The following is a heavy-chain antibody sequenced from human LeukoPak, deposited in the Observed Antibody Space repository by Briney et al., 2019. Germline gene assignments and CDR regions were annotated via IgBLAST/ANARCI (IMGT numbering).Heavy chain of an antibody. CDR3: ARGSGDGTFDI. J-gene: IGHJ3*02. Sequence: PSETLSLTCAVSGGSISSGGYSWSWIRQPPGKGLEWIGYIYHSGSTYYNPSLKSRVTISVDRSKNQFSLKLSSVTAADTAVYYCARGSGDGTFDIWGQGTMVTVSS. CDR2: IYHSGST. CDR1: GGSISSGGYS. V-gene: IGHV4-30-2*01. D-gene: IGHD2-21*02.